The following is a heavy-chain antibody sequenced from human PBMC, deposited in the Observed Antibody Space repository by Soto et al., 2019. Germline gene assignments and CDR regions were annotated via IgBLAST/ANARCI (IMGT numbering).Heavy chain of an antibody. D-gene: IGHD3-16*01. CDR1: GFTVSTKY. J-gene: IGHJ4*01. CDR3: ARDPWVADY. CDR2: IYSGGST. V-gene: IGHV3-66*01. Sequence: EVQLVESGGGLVQPGGSLRLSCAASGFTVSTKYMSWVRQAPGKGLEWVSVIYSGGSTFYADSVRGRFTISRDNSKNTVNLQMYCLRAEDTAVYYCARDPWVADYWGHGTLVTVSS.